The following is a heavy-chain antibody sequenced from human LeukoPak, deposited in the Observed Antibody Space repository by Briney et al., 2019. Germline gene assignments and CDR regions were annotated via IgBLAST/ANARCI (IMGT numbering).Heavy chain of an antibody. D-gene: IGHD2-2*01. V-gene: IGHV1-69*01. J-gene: IGHJ3*02. CDR2: IIPIFGTA. CDR1: GGTFSSYA. CDR3: ASGVEPAAMFLDAFDI. Sequence: SVKVSCKASGGTFSSYAISWVRQAPGQGLEWMGGIIPIFGTANYAQKFQGRVTITADESTSAAYMELSSLRSEDTAVYYCASGVEPAAMFLDAFDIWGQGTMVTVSS.